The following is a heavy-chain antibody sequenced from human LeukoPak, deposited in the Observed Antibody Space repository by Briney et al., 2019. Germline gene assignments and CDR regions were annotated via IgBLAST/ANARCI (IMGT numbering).Heavy chain of an antibody. Sequence: TGGSLRLSCAASDFSVNNNYVDWVRQAPGKGLEWVSCMDNFGIKTYADSVQGRFTLPRDSSRNMGFFQMNSLRVEDTGVYYCAGGKYYGSGTRPGYLGYWGLGTMVTVSS. J-gene: IGHJ4*02. CDR3: AGGKYYGSGTRPGYLGY. CDR1: DFSVNNNY. CDR2: MDNFGIK. D-gene: IGHD3-10*01. V-gene: IGHV3-53*01.